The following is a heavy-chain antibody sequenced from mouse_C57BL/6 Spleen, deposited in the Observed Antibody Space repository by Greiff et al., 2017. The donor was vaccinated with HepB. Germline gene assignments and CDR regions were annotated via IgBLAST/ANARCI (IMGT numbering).Heavy chain of an antibody. Sequence: EVKVVESGGGLVKPGGSLKLSCAASGFTFSDYGMHWVRQAPEKGLEWVAYISSGSSTIYYADTVKGRFTISRDNAKNTLFLQMTSLRSEDTAMYYCARGGRAWFAYWGQGTLVTVSA. CDR2: ISSGSSTI. V-gene: IGHV5-17*01. CDR3: ARGGRAWFAY. J-gene: IGHJ3*01. CDR1: GFTFSDYG. D-gene: IGHD1-1*02.